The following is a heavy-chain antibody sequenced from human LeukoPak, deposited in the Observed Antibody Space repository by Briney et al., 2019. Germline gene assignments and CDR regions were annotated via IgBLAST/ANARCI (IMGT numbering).Heavy chain of an antibody. CDR1: GFTFSRYS. V-gene: IGHV3-21*01. CDR2: ITSSSSYI. Sequence: GGSLRLSCAASGFTFSRYSMTWVRQAPGKGLEWVSSITSSSSYIYYADSVKGRFTISRDNAKNSLYLQMNSLRAEDTAVYYCARDPYSGSRVGSYTWFDPWGQGTLVTVSS. CDR3: ARDPYSGSRVGSYTWFDP. J-gene: IGHJ5*02. D-gene: IGHD1-26*01.